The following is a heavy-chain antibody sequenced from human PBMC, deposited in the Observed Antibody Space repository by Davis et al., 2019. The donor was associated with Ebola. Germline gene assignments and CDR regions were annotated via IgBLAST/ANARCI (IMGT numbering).Heavy chain of an antibody. V-gene: IGHV3-9*01. CDR3: ARDLSRYYDILNGPPNY. CDR1: GFTFDDYA. D-gene: IGHD3-9*01. J-gene: IGHJ4*02. Sequence: SLKISCAASGFTFDDYAMHWVRQAPGKGLEWVSGISWNSGSIGYADSVKGRFTIYRDNAKNSLYLQMNSLRAEDTAVYYCARDLSRYYDILNGPPNYWGQGTLVTVSS. CDR2: ISWNSGSI.